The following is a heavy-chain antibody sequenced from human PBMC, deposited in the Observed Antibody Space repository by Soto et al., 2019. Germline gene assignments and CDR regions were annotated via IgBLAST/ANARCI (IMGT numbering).Heavy chain of an antibody. V-gene: IGHV3-23*01. CDR3: AKGPPKIHPLDGNWFDP. Sequence: PGGSLILSCAASGFTFSSYAMSWVRQAPGKGLEWVSAISGSGGSTYYADSVKGRFTISRDNSKNTLYLQMNSLRAEDTAVYYCAKGPPKIHPLDGNWFDPWGQGTLVTVSS. D-gene: IGHD5-18*01. CDR1: GFTFSSYA. CDR2: ISGSGGST. J-gene: IGHJ5*02.